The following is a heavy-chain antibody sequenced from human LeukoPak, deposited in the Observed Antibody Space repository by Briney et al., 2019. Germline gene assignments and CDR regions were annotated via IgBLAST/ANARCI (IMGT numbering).Heavy chain of an antibody. CDR3: ARMTPDSPSFDY. J-gene: IGHJ4*02. D-gene: IGHD2-15*01. V-gene: IGHV2-70*17. CDR1: GFSLSTPEMC. CDR2: IDWDDDK. Sequence: ESGPAPVKPTQTLTLTCTFSGFSLSTPEMCVTWIRQPPGKALEWLARIDWDDDKFYSPSLRTRLTISKDTPKNQVVLRMTNMDPVDTGTYYCARMTPDSPSFDYWGQGALITVSS.